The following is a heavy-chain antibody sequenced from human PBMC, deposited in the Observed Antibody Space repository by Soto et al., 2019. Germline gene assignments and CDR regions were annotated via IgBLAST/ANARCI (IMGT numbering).Heavy chain of an antibody. Sequence: QVQLVQSGAEVKKPGASVKVSCKASGYTFTGYYMHWVRQAPGQGLEWMGWINPNSGGTNYAQKFQGWVTMTRDTSVSTAYMERGRQRSDDTAVYYCARAYYYDSSGYYPPGYYYGMDVWGQGTTVTVSS. CDR2: INPNSGGT. CDR3: ARAYYYDSSGYYPPGYYYGMDV. D-gene: IGHD3-22*01. CDR1: GYTFTGYY. V-gene: IGHV1-2*04. J-gene: IGHJ6*02.